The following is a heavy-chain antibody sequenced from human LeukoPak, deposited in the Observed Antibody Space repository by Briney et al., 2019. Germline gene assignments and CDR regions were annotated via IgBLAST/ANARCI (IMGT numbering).Heavy chain of an antibody. CDR2: ISSSGSTI. D-gene: IGHD1-1*01. CDR1: GGSISSYY. CDR3: ASGKYNWNDDAFDI. V-gene: IGHV3-11*04. Sequence: LSLTCTVSGGSISSYYWSWIRQAPGKGLEWVSYISSSGSTIYYADSVKGRFTISRDNAKNSLYLQMNSLRAEDTAVYYCASGKYNWNDDAFDIWGQGTMVTVSS. J-gene: IGHJ3*02.